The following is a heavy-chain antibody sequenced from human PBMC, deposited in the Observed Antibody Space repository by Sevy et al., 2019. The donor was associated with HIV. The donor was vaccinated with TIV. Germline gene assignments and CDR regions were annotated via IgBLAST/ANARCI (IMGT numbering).Heavy chain of an antibody. Sequence: GESLKISCKASGYSFTTSWIGWVRQMPGKGLEWMGIIFPADSETRYSPSCQGQVTISADNSISTAYLQWSSLKASDTDMYYCARARGIPHYYYGMDVWGQGTTVTVSS. CDR3: ARARGIPHYYYGMDV. J-gene: IGHJ6*02. CDR2: IFPADSET. V-gene: IGHV5-51*01. CDR1: GYSFTTSW. D-gene: IGHD1-26*01.